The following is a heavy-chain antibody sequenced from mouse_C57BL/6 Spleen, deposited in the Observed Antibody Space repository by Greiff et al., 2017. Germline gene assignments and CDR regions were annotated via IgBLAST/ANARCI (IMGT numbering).Heavy chain of an antibody. V-gene: IGHV10-1*01. CDR1: GFSFNTYA. CDR2: IRSKSNNYAT. CDR3: VRHGFYFDY. Sequence: EADGGLVQPKGSLKLSCAASGFSFNTYAMNWVRQAPGKGLEWVARIRSKSNNYATYYADSVKDRFTISRDDSESMLYLQMNNLKTEDTAMYYCVRHGFYFDYWGQGTTLTVSS. J-gene: IGHJ2*01.